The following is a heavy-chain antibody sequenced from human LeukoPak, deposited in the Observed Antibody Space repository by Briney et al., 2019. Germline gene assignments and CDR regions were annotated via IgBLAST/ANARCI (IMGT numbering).Heavy chain of an antibody. CDR1: GYTFTSYD. J-gene: IGHJ4*02. CDR2: MNPSSGNT. Sequence: GSVKVSCKASGYTFTSYDINWVRQATGQGPEWMGWMNPSSGNTGYAQRFEGRVTMPRDTSINTAYLELSSLRSEDTAVYYCASHTYYYSSGSFAYWGQGTLVTVSS. CDR3: ASHTYYYSSGSFAY. V-gene: IGHV1-8*01. D-gene: IGHD3-10*01.